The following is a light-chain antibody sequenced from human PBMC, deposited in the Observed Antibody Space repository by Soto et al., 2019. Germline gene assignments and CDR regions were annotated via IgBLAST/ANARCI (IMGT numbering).Light chain of an antibody. CDR1: SSDVGGSDH. J-gene: IGLJ1*01. CDR2: EVN. V-gene: IGLV2-14*03. Sequence: QSVLTQPASMSGSPGQSVTISCTGASSDVGGSDHVSWYQQHPGKAPKLILYEVNNRPSGVSNRFSGSKSGNTASLIISGLQADDEAEYFCSSYSTTNTLVFGSGTKVTVL. CDR3: SSYSTTNTLV.